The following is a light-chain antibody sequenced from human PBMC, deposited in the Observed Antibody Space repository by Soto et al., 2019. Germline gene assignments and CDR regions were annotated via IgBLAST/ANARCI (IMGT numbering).Light chain of an antibody. CDR1: SSDVGGYNY. J-gene: IGLJ1*01. Sequence: QSVLTQPPSASGTPGQRVTISCSGTSSDVGGYNYVSWYQQHPGKAPKLMIYEVSNRPSGVSNRFSGSKSGNTASLTISGLQAEDEADYYCSSYTSSSTLDVFGTGTKLTVL. CDR3: SSYTSSSTLDV. CDR2: EVS. V-gene: IGLV2-14*01.